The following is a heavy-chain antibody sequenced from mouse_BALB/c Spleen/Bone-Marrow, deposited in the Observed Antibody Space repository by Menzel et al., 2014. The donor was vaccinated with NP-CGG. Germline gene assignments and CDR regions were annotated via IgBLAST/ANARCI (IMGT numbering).Heavy chain of an antibody. CDR2: IDPSDSET. Sequence: QVQLQQSGAELVKPGAPVKLSCKASGYTFTSYWMNWVKQRPGRGLEWIGRIDPSDSETHYNQKFKDKATLTVDKSSSTAYIQLSSLTSEHSAVYCCARALGDGYYYAMDYWGQGTSVTVSS. CDR3: ARALGDGYYYAMDY. D-gene: IGHD2-3*01. CDR1: GYTFTSYW. V-gene: IGHV1-69*02. J-gene: IGHJ4*01.